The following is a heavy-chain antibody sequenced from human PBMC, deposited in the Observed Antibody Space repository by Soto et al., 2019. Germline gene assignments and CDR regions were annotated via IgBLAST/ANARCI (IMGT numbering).Heavy chain of an antibody. J-gene: IGHJ4*02. V-gene: IGHV3-23*01. D-gene: IGHD6-13*01. CDR1: GFTFSSYV. CDR3: AKRGAAAGTTLSMNYFDY. Sequence: EVQLLESGGGLVQPGGSLRLSCAASGFTFSSYVMSWVRQAPGKGLEWVSAISGSGGSTYYADSVKGRFTISRDNSKNTLYLQMNSLRAEDTAVYYCAKRGAAAGTTLSMNYFDYWGQGTLVTVSS. CDR2: ISGSGGST.